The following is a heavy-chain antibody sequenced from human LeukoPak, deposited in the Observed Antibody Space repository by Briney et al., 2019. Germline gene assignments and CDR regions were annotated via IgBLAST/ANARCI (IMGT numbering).Heavy chain of an antibody. CDR3: ASRGYDYVWGSYRFDY. J-gene: IGHJ4*02. D-gene: IGHD3-16*02. V-gene: IGHV3-7*01. CDR1: GFTFSSYW. Sequence: GGSLRLSCAASGFTFSSYWMSWVRQAPGKGLEWVANIKQDGSEKYYVDSVKGRFTNSRDNAKNSLYLQMNSLRAEDTAVYYCASRGYDYVWGSYRFDYWGQGTLVTVSS. CDR2: IKQDGSEK.